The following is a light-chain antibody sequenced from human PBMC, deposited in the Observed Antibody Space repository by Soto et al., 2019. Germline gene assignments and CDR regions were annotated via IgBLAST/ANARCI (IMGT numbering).Light chain of an antibody. CDR2: EVT. CDR1: SSDVGGYNY. CDR3: GLYTISSTWV. V-gene: IGLV2-14*01. J-gene: IGLJ3*02. Sequence: QSVLTQPASVSGSPGQSITISCTGTSSDVGGYNYVSWYQHHPGKAPKLMIYEVTNRPSGVSDRFSGSKSGSTASLTISGLQAEDEAEYFCGLYTISSTWVFGGGTKLTVL.